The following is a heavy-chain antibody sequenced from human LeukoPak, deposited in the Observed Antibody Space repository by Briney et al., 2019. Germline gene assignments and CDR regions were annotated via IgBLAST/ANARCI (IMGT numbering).Heavy chain of an antibody. CDR1: GGSFSGYY. CDR2: INHSGST. J-gene: IGHJ6*04. Sequence: SETLSLTCAVYGGSFSGYYWSWIRQPPGKGLEWIGEINHSGSTNYNPSLKSRVTISVDTSKNQFSLKLSSVTAADTAVYYCPRGRNTMDVWGKGTTVTVSS. CDR3: PRGRNTMDV. V-gene: IGHV4-34*01.